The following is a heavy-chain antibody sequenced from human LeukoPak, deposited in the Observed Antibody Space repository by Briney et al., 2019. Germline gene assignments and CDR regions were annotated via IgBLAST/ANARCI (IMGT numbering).Heavy chain of an antibody. V-gene: IGHV3-23*01. CDR2: LGDSGGSR. CDR3: ATLVSSSSAY. D-gene: IGHD6-6*01. Sequence: PGGSLRLSCAASGFTFSNYAMSWVRQAPGKGLEWVSALGDSGGSRYYADSAKGRCTISRDNSKNTVYLQMNSLRAEDTAVYYCATLVSSSSAYWGQGTLVTVSS. J-gene: IGHJ4*02. CDR1: GFTFSNYA.